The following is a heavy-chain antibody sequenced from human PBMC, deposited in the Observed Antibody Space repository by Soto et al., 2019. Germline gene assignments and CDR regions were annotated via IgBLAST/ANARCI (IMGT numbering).Heavy chain of an antibody. CDR1: GYRFTSYW. CDR2: IFPSDSDT. CDR3: ARKDKSGYFNWYDP. Sequence: GESLKISCRTSGYRFTSYWIAWVRQMPGKGLEWMGIIFPSDSDTRYSPSFQGQVTISADRSTSTVFLQWASMKASDTAVYFCARKDKSGYFNWYDPFGQGTLVTVSS. D-gene: IGHD3-22*01. V-gene: IGHV5-51*01. J-gene: IGHJ5*02.